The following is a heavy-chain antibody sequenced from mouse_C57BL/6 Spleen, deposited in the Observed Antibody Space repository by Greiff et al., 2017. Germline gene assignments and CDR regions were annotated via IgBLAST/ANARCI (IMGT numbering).Heavy chain of an antibody. CDR3: AREEEYYGSYWYFDV. CDR1: GFTFSDYG. CDR2: ISSGSSTI. D-gene: IGHD1-1*01. J-gene: IGHJ1*03. Sequence: EVKLVESGGGLVKPGGSLKLSCAASGFTFSDYGMHWVRQAPEKGLEWVAYISSGSSTIYYADTVKGRFTISRDNAKNTLFLQMTSLRSEDTAMYYCAREEEYYGSYWYFDVWGTGTTVSVSS. V-gene: IGHV5-17*01.